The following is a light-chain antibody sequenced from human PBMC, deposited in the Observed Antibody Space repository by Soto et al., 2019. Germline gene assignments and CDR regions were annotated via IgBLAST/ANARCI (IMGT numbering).Light chain of an antibody. J-gene: IGKJ3*01. V-gene: IGKV3-11*01. Sequence: EIVLTQSPATLSLSPGERATLSCRASQSVSSYLAWYQQKPGQAPRLLIYDTSNRATGIPARFSGSGSGTDFTLTISSLEPEDSAVYYCQQRSKWLLTFGPGTKVDIK. CDR1: QSVSSY. CDR2: DTS. CDR3: QQRSKWLLT.